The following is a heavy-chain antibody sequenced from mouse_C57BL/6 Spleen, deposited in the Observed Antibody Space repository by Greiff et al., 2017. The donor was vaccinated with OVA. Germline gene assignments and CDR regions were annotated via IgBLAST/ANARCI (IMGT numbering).Heavy chain of an antibody. CDR1: GYSFTDYN. CDR2: INPNYGTT. CDR3: ARSGAITTGVEGYFDV. D-gene: IGHD1-1*01. V-gene: IGHV1-39*01. Sequence: EVQLQQSGPELVKPGASVKLSCKASGYSFTDYNMNWVKQSHGKSLEWIGVINPNYGTTSYNQKFKGKATLTVDQSSSTAYMQLNSLTSEDSAVYYCARSGAITTGVEGYFDVWGTGTTVTVSS. J-gene: IGHJ1*03.